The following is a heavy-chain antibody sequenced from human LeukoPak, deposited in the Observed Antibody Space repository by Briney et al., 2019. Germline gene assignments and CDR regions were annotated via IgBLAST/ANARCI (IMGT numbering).Heavy chain of an antibody. CDR2: IIPIFGTA. D-gene: IGHD5-24*01. J-gene: IGHJ4*02. CDR1: GGTFSSYA. Sequence: SVKVSCKASGGTFSSYAISWLRQAPGQGLEWMGGIIPIFGTANYAQKFQGRVTITADKSTSTAYMELSSLRSEDAAVYYCARAGGDGYNPVYYFDYWGQGTLVTVSS. V-gene: IGHV1-69*06. CDR3: ARAGGDGYNPVYYFDY.